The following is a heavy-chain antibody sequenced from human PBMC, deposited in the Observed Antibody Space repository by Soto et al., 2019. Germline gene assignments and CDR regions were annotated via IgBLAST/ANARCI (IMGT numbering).Heavy chain of an antibody. CDR2: IYYSGST. J-gene: IGHJ4*02. CDR1: GGSISSSSYY. V-gene: IGHV4-39*01. Sequence: QLQLQESGPGLVKPSETLSLTCTVSGGSISSSSYYWGWIRQPPGKGLEWIGSIYYSGSTYYNPSLKSRVTISVDTSKNQFSLKLSSVTAADTAVYYCARPSDCGGDCYTLWGQGTLVTVSS. CDR3: ARPSDCGGDCYTL. D-gene: IGHD2-21*02.